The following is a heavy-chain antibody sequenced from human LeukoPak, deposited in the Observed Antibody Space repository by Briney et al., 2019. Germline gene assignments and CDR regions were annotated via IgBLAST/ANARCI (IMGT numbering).Heavy chain of an antibody. CDR1: GYSFTHYW. CDR3: ARQSSLTGPDY. Sequence: GESLKISCKGSGYSFTHYWIGWVRQMPGRGLEWMGIMYPGDSDTRYSPSFQGQVTISADKAINTAYLQWSSLKASDTAMYYCARQSSLTGPDYWGQGTLVTVSS. J-gene: IGHJ4*02. CDR2: MYPGDSDT. D-gene: IGHD3-9*01. V-gene: IGHV5-51*01.